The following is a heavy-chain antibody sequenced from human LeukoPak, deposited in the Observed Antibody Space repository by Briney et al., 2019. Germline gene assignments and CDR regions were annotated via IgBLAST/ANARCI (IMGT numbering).Heavy chain of an antibody. CDR2: ISGSGGST. Sequence: GGSLRLSCAGSGFTFSSYAMSWVRQAPGKGLEWVSAISGSGGSTYYADSVKGRFTISRDNSKNTLYLQMNSLRAEDTAVYYCARDASRSVTVWRYWGQGTLVTVSS. CDR1: GFTFSSYA. CDR3: ARDASRSVTVWRY. V-gene: IGHV3-23*01. J-gene: IGHJ4*02. D-gene: IGHD4-4*01.